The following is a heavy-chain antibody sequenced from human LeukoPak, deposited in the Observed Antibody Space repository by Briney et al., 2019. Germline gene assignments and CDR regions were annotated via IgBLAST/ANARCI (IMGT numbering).Heavy chain of an antibody. Sequence: GGSLRLSCAASGFTFSESYMSWIRQAPGKGLEWVSYISSGGSTIYYADFVKGRFTISRDNAKNSLYLQMNSLRAEDTAVYYCARVSSSQTWGFGFWGQGTLVTVSS. D-gene: IGHD6-13*01. CDR2: ISSGGSTI. J-gene: IGHJ4*02. V-gene: IGHV3-11*04. CDR1: GFTFSESY. CDR3: ARVSSSQTWGFGF.